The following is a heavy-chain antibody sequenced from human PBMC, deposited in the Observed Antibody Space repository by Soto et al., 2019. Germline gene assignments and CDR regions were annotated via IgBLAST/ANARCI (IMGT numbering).Heavy chain of an antibody. Sequence: QLPLQESGSGLVKPSQTLSLTCAVSGGSISSGGYSWSWIRQPPGKGLEWIGYIYHSGSTYYNPSLKSRVTISVDRSMNQFSLKLSSVTAADTAVYYCARGQVVAAQHWGQGTLVTVSS. V-gene: IGHV4-30-2*01. J-gene: IGHJ4*02. CDR2: IYHSGST. D-gene: IGHD2-15*01. CDR3: ARGQVVAAQH. CDR1: GGSISSGGYS.